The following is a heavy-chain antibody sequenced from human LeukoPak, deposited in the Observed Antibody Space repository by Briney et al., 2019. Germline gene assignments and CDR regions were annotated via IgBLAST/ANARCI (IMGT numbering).Heavy chain of an antibody. J-gene: IGHJ6*02. CDR3: ARDGNTQRGMDV. CDR2: INPNSGGT. CDR1: GYTFTGYY. Sequence: ASVKVSCKASGYTFTGYYMHWVRQAPGQGLEWMGWINPNSGGTNYAQKFQGWVTMTRDTSISTAYMELSRLRSDDTAVYYCARDGNTQRGMDVWGQGTTVTVSS. V-gene: IGHV1-2*04. D-gene: IGHD2/OR15-2a*01.